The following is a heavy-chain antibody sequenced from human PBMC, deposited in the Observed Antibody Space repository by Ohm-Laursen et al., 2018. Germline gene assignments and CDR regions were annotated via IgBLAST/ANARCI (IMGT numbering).Heavy chain of an antibody. Sequence: SLRLSCTASGFTFSDYYMTWIRQAPGKGLEWVSYISSSGSTIYYADSVKGRFTISRDNAKKSLSLQMNSLRAEDTAVYYCARDGDCSGGSCHAFDVWGQGTMVTVSS. CDR1: GFTFSDYY. D-gene: IGHD2-15*01. J-gene: IGHJ3*01. V-gene: IGHV3-11*04. CDR2: ISSSGSTI. CDR3: ARDGDCSGGSCHAFDV.